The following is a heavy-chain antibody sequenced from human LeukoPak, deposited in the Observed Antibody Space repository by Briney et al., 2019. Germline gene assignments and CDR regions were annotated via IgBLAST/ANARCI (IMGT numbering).Heavy chain of an antibody. D-gene: IGHD3-10*01. J-gene: IGHJ6*02. CDR2: ISSSSSYI. CDR1: GFTFSSYS. Sequence: GGSLRLPCAASGFTFSSYSMNWVRQAPGKGLEWVSSISSSSSYIYYADSVKGRFTISRDNAKNSLYLQMNSLRAEDTAVYYCASYGSYYYGMDVWGQGTTVTVSS. CDR3: ASYGSYYYGMDV. V-gene: IGHV3-21*01.